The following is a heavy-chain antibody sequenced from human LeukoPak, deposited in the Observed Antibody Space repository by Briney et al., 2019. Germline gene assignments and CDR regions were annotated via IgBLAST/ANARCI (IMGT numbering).Heavy chain of an antibody. CDR1: GYTFSSYH. CDR2: ISGYNGNT. J-gene: IGHJ6*03. D-gene: IGHD2-8*01. V-gene: IGHV1-18*01. Sequence: ASVKVSCKASGYTFSSYHISWVRQAPGQGLEWMGWISGYNGNTNYEQKFQGRVTMTTDTSTSTAYMELRSLRSDDTAVYYCARIMGNYYYYYMDVWGKGTTVTVSS. CDR3: ARIMGNYYYYYMDV.